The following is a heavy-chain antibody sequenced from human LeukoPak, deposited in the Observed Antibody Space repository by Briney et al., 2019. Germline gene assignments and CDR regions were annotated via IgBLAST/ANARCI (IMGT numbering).Heavy chain of an antibody. CDR1: GGSISQYY. CDR3: ARVEMATYFDY. Sequence: PSETLSLTCTLSGGSISQYYWSWIRQPAGKGLEWIGRIYTSGSTNYNPSLKSRVTISVDTSKNQFSLKLSSVTAADTAVYYCARVEMATYFDYWGQGTLVTVSS. D-gene: IGHD5-24*01. J-gene: IGHJ4*02. V-gene: IGHV4-4*07. CDR2: IYTSGST.